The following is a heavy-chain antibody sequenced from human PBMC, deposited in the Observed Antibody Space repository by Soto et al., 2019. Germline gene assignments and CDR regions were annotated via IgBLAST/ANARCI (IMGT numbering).Heavy chain of an antibody. CDR3: ARGPRGWYGFDY. J-gene: IGHJ4*02. CDR2: MNSDGSSS. Sequence: EVQLVESGGGLVQPGGSLRLSCAASGFTFSSDWMHWVRQTPGKGLVWLSRMNSDGSSSTYADTVKGRFTISRDNAKNWLYLQRNRLRAEDTAVYYCARGPRGWYGFDYWGQGTLVTVSS. D-gene: IGHD6-19*01. V-gene: IGHV3-74*01. CDR1: GFTFSSDW.